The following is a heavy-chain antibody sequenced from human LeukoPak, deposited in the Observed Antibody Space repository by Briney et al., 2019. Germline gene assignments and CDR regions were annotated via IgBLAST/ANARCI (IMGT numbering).Heavy chain of an antibody. J-gene: IGHJ4*02. CDR1: GGSISSGDYY. Sequence: SETLSLTXTVSGGSISSGDYYWVWIRQPPGKGLEWIGTIHSSGSTYYNPSLKSRVTIFADTSKNQFSLKLSSVTAADTSVYYCARRSSIAVPAETWGQGTLVTVSS. CDR2: IHSSGST. D-gene: IGHD6-19*01. V-gene: IGHV4-39*01. CDR3: ARRSSIAVPAET.